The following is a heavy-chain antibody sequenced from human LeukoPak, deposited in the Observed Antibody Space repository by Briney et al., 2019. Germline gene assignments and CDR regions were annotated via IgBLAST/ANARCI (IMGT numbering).Heavy chain of an antibody. D-gene: IGHD6-13*01. Sequence: SETLSLTCTVSGGPISSNNWWSWVRQPPGKGPEWIGDIYHGGSTKYNPSLKSRVTISVDKSKNQFSLKLRSVTAADTAVYYCARDAGGSIAAALSAFDIWGQGTMVTVSS. CDR2: IYHGGST. J-gene: IGHJ3*02. CDR1: GGPISSNNW. CDR3: ARDAGGSIAAALSAFDI. V-gene: IGHV4-4*02.